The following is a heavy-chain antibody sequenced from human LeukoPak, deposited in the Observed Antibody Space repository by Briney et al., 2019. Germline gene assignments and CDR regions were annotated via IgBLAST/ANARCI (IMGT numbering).Heavy chain of an antibody. CDR3: ARPTSGFYPNFDY. CDR1: GFTFGTYV. J-gene: IGHJ4*02. V-gene: IGHV3-30*04. CDR2: ISYDGSKK. D-gene: IGHD3-22*01. Sequence: RAGGSVRLSCAASGFTFGTYVIHWVRQAPGKGLEWVAVISYDGSKKYYADSVKGRFTISRDNSKNTLYLQMNSLTTEDTAVYYCARPTSGFYPNFDYWGQGTLVTVSS.